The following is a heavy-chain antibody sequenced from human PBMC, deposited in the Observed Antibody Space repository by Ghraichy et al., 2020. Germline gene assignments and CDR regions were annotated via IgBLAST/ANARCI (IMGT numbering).Heavy chain of an antibody. D-gene: IGHD4-17*01. CDR1: GFTFTSYA. CDR3: AARVTTHDY. Sequence: GESLNISCAASGFTFTSYAMHWVRQAPGKGLEWVAVISYDGSNKYYADSVKGRFTISRDNSKNTLYLQMNSLRAEDTAVYYCAARVTTHDYWGQGTLVTVSS. V-gene: IGHV3-30*04. CDR2: ISYDGSNK. J-gene: IGHJ4*02.